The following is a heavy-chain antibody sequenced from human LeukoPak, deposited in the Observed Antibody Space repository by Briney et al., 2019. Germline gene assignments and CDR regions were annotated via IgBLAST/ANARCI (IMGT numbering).Heavy chain of an antibody. CDR2: ISAYNGNT. V-gene: IGHV1-18*01. Sequence: ASVKVSCKASGYTFTSYGISWVRQAPGQGLEWMGWISAYNGNTNYAQKLQGRVTMTTDTSTSTAYMELRSLRSDDTAVYYCARESRSWGWYYFDYWGQGTLVTVSS. J-gene: IGHJ4*02. D-gene: IGHD1-26*01. CDR3: ARESRSWGWYYFDY. CDR1: GYTFTSYG.